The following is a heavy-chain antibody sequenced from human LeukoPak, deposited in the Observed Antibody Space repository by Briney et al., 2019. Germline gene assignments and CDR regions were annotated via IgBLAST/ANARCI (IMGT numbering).Heavy chain of an antibody. Sequence: GGSLRLSCAASGFTFSNHWMHWVRQAPGKGLMRVSRINRDGSRTDYADSVKGRFTISRDDAKNTLYLQANSLRAEDTAVYFCARGGSDTAMAHDYWGQGTLVTVSS. V-gene: IGHV3-74*01. CDR1: GFTFSNHW. CDR2: INRDGSRT. J-gene: IGHJ4*02. CDR3: ARGGSDTAMAHDY. D-gene: IGHD5-18*01.